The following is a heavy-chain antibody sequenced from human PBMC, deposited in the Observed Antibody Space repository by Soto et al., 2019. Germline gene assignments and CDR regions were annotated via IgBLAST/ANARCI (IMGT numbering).Heavy chain of an antibody. D-gene: IGHD3-10*01. V-gene: IGHV1-46*01. CDR2: INPSGGST. Sequence: ASVKVSCKASGYTFTSYYMHWVRQAPGQGLEWMGIINPSGGSTSYAQKFQGRVTMTRDTSTSTVYMELSSLRSEDTAVYYCARAGELLLWFGESLPNWFDPWGQGTLVTVSS. CDR1: GYTFTSYY. CDR3: ARAGELLLWFGESLPNWFDP. J-gene: IGHJ5*02.